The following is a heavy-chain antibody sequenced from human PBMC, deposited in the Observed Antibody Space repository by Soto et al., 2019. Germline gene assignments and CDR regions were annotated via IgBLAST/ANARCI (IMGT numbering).Heavy chain of an antibody. CDR1: GGSVSSGSYY. V-gene: IGHV4-61*01. CDR3: ERDRDVTMVRGVNEVEYYYYSVMDV. J-gene: IGHJ6*02. D-gene: IGHD3-10*01. Sequence: SETLSLTCTVSGGSVSSGSYYWSWIRQPPGKGLEWIGYIYYSGSTNYNPSLKSRVTISVDPSKTQFSLKLSSVTAADTAVYYCERDRDVTMVRGVNEVEYYYYSVMDVWGQGTTVTFSS. CDR2: IYYSGST.